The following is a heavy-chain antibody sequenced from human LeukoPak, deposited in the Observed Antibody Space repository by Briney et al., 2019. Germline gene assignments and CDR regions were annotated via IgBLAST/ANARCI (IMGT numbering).Heavy chain of an antibody. J-gene: IGHJ4*02. CDR1: GFTFSDYY. CDR2: ISSSGSTI. Sequence: GGSLRLSCAASGFTFSDYYMSWVRQAPGKGLEWVSYISSSGSTIYYADSVKGRFTISRDNAKNSLYLQMTSLRAEDTAVYYCARDGGSGSYSYYFDFWGQGTLVTVSS. V-gene: IGHV3-11*04. D-gene: IGHD3-10*01. CDR3: ARDGGSGSYSYYFDF.